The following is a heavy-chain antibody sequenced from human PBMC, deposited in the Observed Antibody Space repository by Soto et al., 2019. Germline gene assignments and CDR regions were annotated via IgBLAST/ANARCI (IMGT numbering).Heavy chain of an antibody. CDR1: GFTFSTYA. Sequence: EVQLLESGGGLVQPGGSLRLSCAASGFTFSTYAMSWVRQAPGKGLEWVSTISGSGGSTYYADSVKGRFTISRDNSKNTFYLEINSLRAEDTAVYYCAKVPTKYTHDGSGELLDYWGQGTLVTVSS. CDR3: AKVPTKYTHDGSGELLDY. D-gene: IGHD3-22*01. CDR2: ISGSGGST. V-gene: IGHV3-23*01. J-gene: IGHJ4*02.